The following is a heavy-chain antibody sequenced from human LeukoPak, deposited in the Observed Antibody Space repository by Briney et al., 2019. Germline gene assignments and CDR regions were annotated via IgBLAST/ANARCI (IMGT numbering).Heavy chain of an antibody. D-gene: IGHD2-2*01. J-gene: IGHJ4*02. CDR3: AVKGWGDIVVVPAALDY. CDR2: IIPIFGTA. Sequence: SVEVSCKASGGTFSSYAISWVRQAPGQGLEWMGGIIPIFGTANYAQKFQGRVTITTDESTSTAYMELSSLRSEDTAVYYCAVKGWGDIVVVPAALDYWGQGTLVTVSS. CDR1: GGTFSSYA. V-gene: IGHV1-69*05.